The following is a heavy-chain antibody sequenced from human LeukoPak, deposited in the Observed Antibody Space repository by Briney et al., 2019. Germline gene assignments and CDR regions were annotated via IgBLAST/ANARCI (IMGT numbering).Heavy chain of an antibody. D-gene: IGHD3-22*01. V-gene: IGHV3-7*03. CDR1: GLIFSNYW. CDR3: AKTYYYDSSGYSHYLAYDY. Sequence: GSLRLSCAASGLIFSNYWMTWVRQAPGKGLEWVANIKEDGSETYYVDSVKGRFTISRDNDKNTLYLQMNSLRAEDTAIYYCAKTYYYDSSGYSHYLAYDYWGQGTLVTVSS. CDR2: IKEDGSET. J-gene: IGHJ4*02.